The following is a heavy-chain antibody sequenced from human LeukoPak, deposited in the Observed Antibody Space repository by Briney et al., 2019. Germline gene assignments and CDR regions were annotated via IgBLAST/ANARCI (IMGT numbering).Heavy chain of an antibody. CDR3: AKGNYDFWSGPVY. D-gene: IGHD3-3*01. CDR1: GFTFDDYA. J-gene: IGHJ4*02. Sequence: GGSLRLSCAASGFTFDDYAMHWVRQAPGKGLEWVSGISWNSGSIGYADSVKGRFTISRDNAKNSLYLQMNSLRAEDTALYYCAKGNYDFWSGPVYWGQGTLVTVPS. CDR2: ISWNSGSI. V-gene: IGHV3-9*01.